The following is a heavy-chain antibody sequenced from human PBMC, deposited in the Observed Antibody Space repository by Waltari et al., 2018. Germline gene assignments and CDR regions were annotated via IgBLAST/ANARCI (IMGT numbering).Heavy chain of an antibody. J-gene: IGHJ4*02. CDR3: ARDWGRICGVDCKCPDY. Sequence: RLSCEASGFIYSSHAMHWVRQAPGIGLEWVAVISYDGGNTYYSDSVKGRFTISRDNSKNSLYLQMNSLRAEDTAVYFCARDWGRICGVDCKCPDYWGQGTLVTVSS. CDR1: GFIYSSHA. V-gene: IGHV3-30-3*01. CDR2: ISYDGGNT. D-gene: IGHD2-21*02.